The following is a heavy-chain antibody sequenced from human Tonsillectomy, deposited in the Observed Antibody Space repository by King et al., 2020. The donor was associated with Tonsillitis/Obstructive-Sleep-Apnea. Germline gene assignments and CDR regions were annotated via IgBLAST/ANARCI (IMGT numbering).Heavy chain of an antibody. Sequence: QLQESGPGLVKPSETLSLTCTVSGGSISSSSYYWGWIRQPPGKGLEWIGSIYYSGSTYYNPSLKSRVTISVDTSKNQFSLKLSSVTAADTAVYYCARHMAVVTPCDYFDYWGQGTLVTVSS. CDR1: GGSISSSSYY. V-gene: IGHV4-39*01. D-gene: IGHD6-19*01. J-gene: IGHJ4*02. CDR2: IYYSGST. CDR3: ARHMAVVTPCDYFDY.